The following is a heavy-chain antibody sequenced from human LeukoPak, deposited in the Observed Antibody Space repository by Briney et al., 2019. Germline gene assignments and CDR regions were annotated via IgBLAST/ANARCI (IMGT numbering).Heavy chain of an antibody. CDR2: ISAYNGNT. J-gene: IGHJ5*02. D-gene: IGHD2-15*01. V-gene: IGHV1-18*01. Sequence: ASVKVSCKASGYTFTSYDINWVRQATGQGLEWMGWISAYNGNTNYAQKLQGRVTMTTDTSTSTAYMELRSLRSDDTAVYYCARTRYCSGGSCYSRWFDPWGQGTLVTVSS. CDR3: ARTRYCSGGSCYSRWFDP. CDR1: GYTFTSYD.